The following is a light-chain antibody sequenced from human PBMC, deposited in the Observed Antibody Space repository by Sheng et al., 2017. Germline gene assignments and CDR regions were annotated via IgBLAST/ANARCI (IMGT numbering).Light chain of an antibody. V-gene: IGKV1-5*03. J-gene: IGKJ2*01. Sequence: DIQMTQSPSTLSASVGDRVTITCRASQSISSWLAWYQQKPGKAPSLLIYKASSLESGVPSRFSGSGSGTEFTLTISSLQPDDFATYYCQQYNSHSPEYTFGPGDQAGDQT. CDR3: QQYNSHSPEYT. CDR1: QSISSW. CDR2: KAS.